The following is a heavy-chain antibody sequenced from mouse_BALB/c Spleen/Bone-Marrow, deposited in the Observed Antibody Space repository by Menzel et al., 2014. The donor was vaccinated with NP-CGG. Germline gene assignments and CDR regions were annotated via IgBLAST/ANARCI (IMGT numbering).Heavy chain of an antibody. V-gene: IGHV14-3*02. CDR1: GFNIKDAY. Sequence: EVQLQQSGAELVKPGASVKLSCTASGFNIKDAYMHWVKQRPEQGLEWIGRIDPANGNTKYDPKFQGKATITADTSSNTAYLQLSSLTSEDTAVYYCARYGNYCYAMDYWGQGTSVTVSS. CDR2: IDPANGNT. J-gene: IGHJ4*01. CDR3: ARYGNYCYAMDY. D-gene: IGHD2-1*01.